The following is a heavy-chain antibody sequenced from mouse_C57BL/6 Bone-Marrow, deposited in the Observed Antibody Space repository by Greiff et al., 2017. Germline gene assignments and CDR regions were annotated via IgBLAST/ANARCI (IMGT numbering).Heavy chain of an antibody. CDR1: EYEFPSHD. J-gene: IGHJ3*01. D-gene: IGHD2-5*01. V-gene: IGHV5-2*01. Sequence: EVKLVESGGGLVQPGESLKLSCEYNEYEFPSHDMSWVRKTPEKRLELVAAINSDGGSTYYPDTMERRFIISRDNTKKTLYLQMRSLRSEDTAVYYCARPPTIVTTRAYWGQGTLVTVSA. CDR2: INSDGGST. CDR3: ARPPTIVTTRAY.